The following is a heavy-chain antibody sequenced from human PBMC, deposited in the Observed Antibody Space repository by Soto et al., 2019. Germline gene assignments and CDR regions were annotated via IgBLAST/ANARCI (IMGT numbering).Heavy chain of an antibody. V-gene: IGHV3-21*01. J-gene: IGHJ3*02. Sequence: GGSLRLSCAASVFTFSSDSMNWVRQAPGKGLEWVSSISSSSSYIYYADSVKGRFTISRDNAKNSLYLQMNSLRAEDTAVYYCARSGPPQAGYAFDIWGQGTMVTVSS. CDR3: ARSGPPQAGYAFDI. CDR2: ISSSSSYI. D-gene: IGHD1-26*01. CDR1: VFTFSSDS.